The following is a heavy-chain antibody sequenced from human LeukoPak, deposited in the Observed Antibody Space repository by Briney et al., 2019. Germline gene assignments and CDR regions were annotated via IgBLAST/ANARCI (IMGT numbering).Heavy chain of an antibody. Sequence: SETLSLTCTVSGGSISSSSYYWGWIRQPPGKGLEWIGSIYYSGSTYYNPSLESRVTISVDTSKNQFSLKLSSVTAADTAVYYCARPGYSSGWYDAFDIWGQETMVTVSS. CDR3: ARPGYSSGWYDAFDI. CDR1: GGSISSSSYY. V-gene: IGHV4-39*07. J-gene: IGHJ3*02. CDR2: IYYSGST. D-gene: IGHD6-19*01.